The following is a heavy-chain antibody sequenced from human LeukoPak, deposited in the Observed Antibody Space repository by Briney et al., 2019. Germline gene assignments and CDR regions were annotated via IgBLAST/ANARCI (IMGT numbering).Heavy chain of an antibody. CDR2: INTDGTVT. D-gene: IGHD6-19*01. Sequence: GGSLRLSCAASVFTFSKYWMLWVRQAPGEGLESVSRINTDGTVTTYADSVKGRFTVSRDNADNTMFLQMTSARDENTAVYYCATKQWLAPPPDSWGQGTPVTVSS. V-gene: IGHV3-74*01. CDR1: VFTFSKYW. CDR3: ATKQWLAPPPDS. J-gene: IGHJ4*02.